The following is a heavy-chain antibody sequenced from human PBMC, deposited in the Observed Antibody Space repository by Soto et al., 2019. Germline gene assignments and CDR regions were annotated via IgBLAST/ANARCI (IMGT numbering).Heavy chain of an antibody. CDR1: GGTFSSYA. Sequence: QVQLVQSGAEVKKPGSSVKVSCKASGGTFSSYAISWVRQAPGQGLEWMGGIIPIFGTANYAQKFQGRVTITADESTSAAYMELSSLGSEDTAVYDSAMGATNRPHHNDYYYGMDDWGQGTTVTVSS. CDR2: IIPIFGTA. D-gene: IGHD1-26*01. J-gene: IGHJ6*02. CDR3: AMGATNRPHHNDYYYGMDD. V-gene: IGHV1-69*01.